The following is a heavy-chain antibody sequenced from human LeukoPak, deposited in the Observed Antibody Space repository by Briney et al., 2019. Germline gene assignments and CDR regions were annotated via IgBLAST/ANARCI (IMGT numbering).Heavy chain of an antibody. D-gene: IGHD2-15*01. J-gene: IGHJ2*01. CDR3: ARQSCSGGSCYPRPYWYFDL. CDR1: GGSISSYY. Sequence: SETLSLTCTVSGGSISSYYWSWTRQPPGKGLEWIGYIYYSGSTNYNPSLKSRVTISVDTSKNQFSLKLSSVTAADTAVYYCARQSCSGGSCYPRPYWYFDLWGRGTLVTVSS. V-gene: IGHV4-59*08. CDR2: IYYSGST.